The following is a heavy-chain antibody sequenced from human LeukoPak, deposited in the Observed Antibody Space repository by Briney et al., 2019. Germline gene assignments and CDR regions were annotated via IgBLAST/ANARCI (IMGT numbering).Heavy chain of an antibody. J-gene: IGHJ2*01. CDR2: IIPILGIA. CDR1: GGTFSSYT. Sequence: SVKVSCKASGGTFSSYTISWVRQAPGQGLEWMGRIIPILGIANYAQKFQGRVTITADKSTSTAYMELSSLRSEDTAVYYSAKTATLSPYVDWYFDLWGRGTLVTVSS. V-gene: IGHV1-69*02. D-gene: IGHD2-15*01. CDR3: AKTATLSPYVDWYFDL.